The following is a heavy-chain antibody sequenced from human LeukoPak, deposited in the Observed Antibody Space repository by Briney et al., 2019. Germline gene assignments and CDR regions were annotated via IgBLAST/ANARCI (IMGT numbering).Heavy chain of an antibody. Sequence: GGSLRLSCAASGFSFSNAWMSWVRQAPGKGLEWVSVLYSGGDTYYGDSVKGRFTVSRDNSKNTLYLQMHSLRVEDTAVYYCGSLKRSGYVIEHWGQGTLVTVSS. J-gene: IGHJ4*02. CDR1: GFSFSNAW. D-gene: IGHD3-22*01. CDR2: LYSGGDT. V-gene: IGHV3-53*01. CDR3: GSLKRSGYVIEH.